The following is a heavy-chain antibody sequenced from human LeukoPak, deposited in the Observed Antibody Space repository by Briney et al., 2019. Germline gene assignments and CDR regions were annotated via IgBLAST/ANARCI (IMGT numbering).Heavy chain of an antibody. D-gene: IGHD6-13*01. CDR3: ARKIQSSSWDY. CDR2: ISYDGSNK. V-gene: IGHV3-30*03. CDR1: GFTFSSYG. J-gene: IGHJ4*02. Sequence: GGSLRLSCAASGFTFSSYGMHWVRQAPGKGLEWVAVISYDGSNKYYADSVKGRFTISRDNSKNTLYLQMNSLRAEDTAVYYCARKIQSSSWDYWGQGTLVTVSS.